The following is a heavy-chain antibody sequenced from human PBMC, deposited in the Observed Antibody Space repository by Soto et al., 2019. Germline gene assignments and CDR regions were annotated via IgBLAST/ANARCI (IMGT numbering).Heavy chain of an antibody. CDR3: ARGSYDSYAGFFGMDV. J-gene: IGHJ6*02. CDR1: GGSFMSQA. CDR2: IIPFSGTV. D-gene: IGHD3-10*01. Sequence: QVQLVQSGAEVKKPGSSVKVSCKASGGSFMSQAISWVRQAPGQGPEWMGGIIPFSGTVTYTQRFQGRLTLTADELTKTAYMEFSSLRSEDTAVYYCARGSYDSYAGFFGMDVRGQGTTVTIS. V-gene: IGHV1-69*01.